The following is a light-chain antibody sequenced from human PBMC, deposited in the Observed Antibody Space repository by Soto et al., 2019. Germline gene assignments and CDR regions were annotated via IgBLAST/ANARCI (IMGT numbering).Light chain of an antibody. CDR2: DAS. Sequence: EIVLTQSPGTLSLSPGERGTLSCRASQSVTSNYLAWHQQKPGQAPRLLIYDASTRATGIPDRFSGSGSGTDFTLTISRLEPEDFAVYYCQQYGSSPFTFGPGTKVDIK. V-gene: IGKV3-20*01. CDR1: QSVTSNY. J-gene: IGKJ3*01. CDR3: QQYGSSPFT.